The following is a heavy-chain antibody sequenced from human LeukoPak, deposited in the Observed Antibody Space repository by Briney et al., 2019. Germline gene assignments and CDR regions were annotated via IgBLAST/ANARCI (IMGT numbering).Heavy chain of an antibody. Sequence: SETLSLTCTVSGGSMRNSYWSWIRQPAGKGLEWVGRIFTTGSTNYNPSLKSRVTMSIDTSKNQFSLKMSSVTAADTAVYYCARGADSSGYYSIFYFDYWGQGTLVTVSS. CDR2: IFTTGST. V-gene: IGHV4-4*07. CDR3: ARGADSSGYYSIFYFDY. CDR1: GGSMRNSY. J-gene: IGHJ4*02. D-gene: IGHD3-22*01.